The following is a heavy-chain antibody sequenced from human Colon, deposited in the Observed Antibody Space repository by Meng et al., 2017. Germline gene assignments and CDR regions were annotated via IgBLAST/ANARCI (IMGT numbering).Heavy chain of an antibody. CDR2: IKSKTDGGAI. CDR3: TTRNKKEGDEGG. D-gene: IGHD1-26*01. CDR1: GFSFNRAW. V-gene: IGHV3-15*01. J-gene: IGHJ4*02. Sequence: LVGSGGGLVKPGGYLRLSCAASGFSFNRAWMSWVRQAPGKGLEWIGRIKSKTDGGAIDYAAPVKGRFTISRDDSENTLYLQMNSLKTEDTAMYFCTTRNKKEGDEGGWGQGTLVTVSS.